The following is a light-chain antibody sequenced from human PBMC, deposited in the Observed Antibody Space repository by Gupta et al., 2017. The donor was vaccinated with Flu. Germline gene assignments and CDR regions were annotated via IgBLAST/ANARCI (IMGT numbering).Light chain of an antibody. CDR1: QSISSR. CDR2: KAS. Sequence: DIQMTQSPSTLSASVGDRVTITCRASQSISSRLPWYQQKPGKPPKLLIYKASSLESGVPSRFSGSASGTEFTLTISSLQTDDFATYYCQQYDTYWTFGQGTKVEIK. V-gene: IGKV1-5*03. J-gene: IGKJ1*01. CDR3: QQYDTYWT.